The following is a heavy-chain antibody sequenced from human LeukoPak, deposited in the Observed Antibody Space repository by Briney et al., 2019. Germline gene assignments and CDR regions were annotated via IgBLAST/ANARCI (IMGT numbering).Heavy chain of an antibody. CDR3: ARGRSGGVDHYYYMDV. CDR1: GGSTSSYS. CDR2: ISNSGSA. D-gene: IGHD6-25*01. V-gene: IGHV4-59*01. Sequence: SETLSLTCSVSGGSTSSYSWSWIRQPPGRGLEWIGYISNSGSANYSPYNPSLKSRVTISVDTSKNRFSLKLSSVTAADTAVYYCARGRSGGVDHYYYMDVWGKGTTVTVSS. J-gene: IGHJ6*03.